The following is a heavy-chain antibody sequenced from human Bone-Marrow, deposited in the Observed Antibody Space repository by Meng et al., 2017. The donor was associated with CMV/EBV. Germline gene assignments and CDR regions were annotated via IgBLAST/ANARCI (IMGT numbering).Heavy chain of an antibody. CDR2: ISYDGSNK. Sequence: GESLKISCAASGFTFSSYAMHWVRQAPGKGLEWVAVISYDGSNKYYADSVKGRFTISRDNSKNTRYLQMNSLRAEDTAVYYCAKDYTGGWLNSSPLDYWGQATLVTVSS. CDR3: AKDYTGGWLNSSPLDY. CDR1: GFTFSSYA. J-gene: IGHJ4*02. D-gene: IGHD5-24*01. V-gene: IGHV3-30*04.